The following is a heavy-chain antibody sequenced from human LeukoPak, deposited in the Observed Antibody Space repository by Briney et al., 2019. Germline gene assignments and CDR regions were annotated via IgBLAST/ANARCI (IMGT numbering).Heavy chain of an antibody. CDR2: ISWNSGSI. V-gene: IGHV3-9*01. CDR3: AKGYCSSTSCYTDY. CDR1: GFTFDDYA. Sequence: QTGGSLRLSCAASGFTFDDYAMHWVRQAPGKGLEWVSGISWNSGSIGYADSVKGRFTISRDNPKNSLYLQMNSLRAEDTALYYCAKGYCSSTSCYTDYWGQGTLVTVSS. D-gene: IGHD2-2*02. J-gene: IGHJ4*02.